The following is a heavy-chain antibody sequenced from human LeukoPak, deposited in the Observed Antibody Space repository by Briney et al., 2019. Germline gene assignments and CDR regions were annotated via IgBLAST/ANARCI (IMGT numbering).Heavy chain of an antibody. J-gene: IGHJ4*02. Sequence: GASVKVSCKASGYTFTSHGISWVRQAPGQGLEWMGWISGYNANTYYAQKFQVRVTMTIDTSTNTAYMELRSLRSDDTAIYYCARGVYIAAAQYGYWGQGTLVTVSS. D-gene: IGHD6-13*01. CDR2: ISGYNANT. CDR3: ARGVYIAAAQYGY. V-gene: IGHV1-18*01. CDR1: GYTFTSHG.